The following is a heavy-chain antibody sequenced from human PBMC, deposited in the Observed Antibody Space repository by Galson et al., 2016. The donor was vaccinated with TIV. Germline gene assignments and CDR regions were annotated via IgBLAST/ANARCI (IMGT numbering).Heavy chain of an antibody. CDR2: ISGSGGNT. CDR3: AKESAYDYWFFDL. CDR1: GFTFSTYA. D-gene: IGHD5-12*01. J-gene: IGHJ2*01. Sequence: SLRLSCAASGFTFSTYAMSWVRQAPGKGLEWVSAISGSGGNTYYADSVKGRFTISRDNSKNALYLQMNSLRDEDTAVYYCAKESAYDYWFFDLWGRGTLVTVSS. V-gene: IGHV3-23*01.